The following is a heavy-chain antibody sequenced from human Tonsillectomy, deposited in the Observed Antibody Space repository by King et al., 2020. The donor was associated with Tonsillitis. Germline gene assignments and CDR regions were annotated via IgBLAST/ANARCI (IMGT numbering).Heavy chain of an antibody. Sequence: QESGPGLVKPSETLSLTCTVSGGSISSSSYYWGWIRQPPGKGLEWIGSIYYSGSTYYNPSLKSRVTISVDTSKNQFSLKLSSVTAADTAVYYCARAGIAAAGGNWFDTCGQGTLVTVSS. CDR2: IYYSGST. V-gene: IGHV4-39*07. CDR1: GGSISSSSYY. J-gene: IGHJ5*02. D-gene: IGHD6-13*01. CDR3: ARAGIAAAGGNWFDT.